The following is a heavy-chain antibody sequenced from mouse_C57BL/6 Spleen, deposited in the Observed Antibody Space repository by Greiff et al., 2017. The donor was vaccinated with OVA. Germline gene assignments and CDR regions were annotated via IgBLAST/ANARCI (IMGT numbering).Heavy chain of an antibody. J-gene: IGHJ2*01. CDR2: IRNKANGYTT. CDR3: ARLYGSLDY. Sequence: EVKLQESGGGLVQPGGSLSLSCAASGFTFTDYYMSWVRQPPGKALEWLGFIRNKANGYTTEYSASVKGRFTISRDNSQSILYLQMNALRAEDSATYYCARLYGSLDYWGQGTTLTVSS. D-gene: IGHD1-1*01. V-gene: IGHV7-3*01. CDR1: GFTFTDYY.